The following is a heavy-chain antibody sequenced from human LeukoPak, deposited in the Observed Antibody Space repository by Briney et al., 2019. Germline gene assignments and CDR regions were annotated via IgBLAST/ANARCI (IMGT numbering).Heavy chain of an antibody. CDR1: GFTFDDCA. V-gene: IGHV3-9*01. J-gene: IGHJ4*02. CDR2: ISWNSGII. D-gene: IGHD5-18*01. Sequence: GGSLRLSCEASGFTFDDCAMHWVRQAPGKGLEWVSGISWNSGIIDYADSVKGRFTISRDNAKNSLYLQMNSLRAEDTALYYCVKVRGYSYGYFDYWGQGTLVTVSS. CDR3: VKVRGYSYGYFDY.